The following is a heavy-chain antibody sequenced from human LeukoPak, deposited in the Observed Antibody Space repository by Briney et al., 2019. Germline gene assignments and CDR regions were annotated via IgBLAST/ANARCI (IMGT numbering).Heavy chain of an antibody. CDR3: AKVVGIWIGEMFDAFDV. CDR1: GFIFDDYA. CDR2: ISHSGDRT. J-gene: IGHJ3*01. Sequence: GRSLRLSCAASGFIFDDYAMQWVRQAPGKGLEWVSGISHSGDRTYYADSVKGRFTISRDNSKNILYLQMNGLRAEDTALYYCAKVVGIWIGEMFDAFDVWGHGTMVAVSS. V-gene: IGHV3-23*01. D-gene: IGHD3-10*01.